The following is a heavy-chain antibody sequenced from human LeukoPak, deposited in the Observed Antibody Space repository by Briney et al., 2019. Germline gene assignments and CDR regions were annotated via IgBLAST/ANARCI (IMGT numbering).Heavy chain of an antibody. CDR3: VRESKGYFDP. CDR1: GFTFSSYW. J-gene: IGHJ5*02. Sequence: GGSLRLSCAASGFTFSSYWMHWVRQAPGKGLVWVSRSDSDGSSTNYADSVKGRFTISRDNAKNTLFLQMNSLRAEDTAVYYCVRESKGYFDPWGQGTLVTVSS. V-gene: IGHV3-74*01. CDR2: SDSDGSST. D-gene: IGHD1-1*01.